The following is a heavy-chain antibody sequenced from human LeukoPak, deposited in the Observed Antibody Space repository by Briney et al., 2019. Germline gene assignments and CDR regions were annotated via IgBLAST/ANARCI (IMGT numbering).Heavy chain of an antibody. CDR3: AKDWGYTTMVSYYFDY. D-gene: IGHD5-18*01. V-gene: IGHV3-33*06. CDR2: IRYDGNNK. J-gene: IGHJ4*02. CDR1: GFTSSGNG. Sequence: GGSLRFSCAASGFTSSGNGMHWVRQAPDKGLEWWAAIRYDGNNKYYADSVKGRFTISRDNSKNTLYLQMSSLRVEDTAVYYCAKDWGYTTMVSYYFDYWGQGALVTVSS.